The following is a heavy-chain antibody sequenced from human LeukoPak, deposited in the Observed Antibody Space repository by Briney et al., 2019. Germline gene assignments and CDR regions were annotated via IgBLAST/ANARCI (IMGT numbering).Heavy chain of an antibody. CDR3: AREDLYYYDSSGSEYFQH. V-gene: IGHV1-2*02. J-gene: IGHJ1*01. CDR1: GYTFTGYY. Sequence: ASVKVSCKASGYTFTGYYVHWVRQAPGQGLEWMVWINPNSGGTNYAQKFQGRVTMTRDTSISTAYMELSRLRSDDTAVYYCAREDLYYYDSSGSEYFQHWGQGTLVTVSS. D-gene: IGHD3-22*01. CDR2: INPNSGGT.